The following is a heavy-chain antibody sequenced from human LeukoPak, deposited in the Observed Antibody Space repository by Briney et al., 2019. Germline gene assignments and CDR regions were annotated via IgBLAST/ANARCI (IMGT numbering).Heavy chain of an antibody. CDR1: GGAISGYY. V-gene: IGHV4-59*01. CDR3: ARGALGGTIFRLDAFDI. J-gene: IGHJ3*02. D-gene: IGHD3-3*01. CDR2: IYYSGST. Sequence: SETLSLTCTVSGGAISGYYWSWIRQPPGKGLEWIGYIYYSGSTNYNPSLKSRVTISVDTSNNQFSLKLNSVTAADTAVYYCARGALGGTIFRLDAFDIWGQGTMVTVSS.